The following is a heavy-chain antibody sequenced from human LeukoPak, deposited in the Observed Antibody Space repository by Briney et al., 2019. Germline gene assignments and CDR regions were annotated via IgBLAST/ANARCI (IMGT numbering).Heavy chain of an antibody. D-gene: IGHD3-16*01. Sequence: SETLSLTCTVSGGSISSYYWSWIRQPPGKGLEWIGYIYYSGSTNYNPSLKSRVTISVDTSKNQFSLKLSSVTAADTAVYYCARPAGTVMAFDIWGQGTMVTVSS. CDR2: IYYSGST. CDR3: ARPAGTVMAFDI. V-gene: IGHV4-59*08. J-gene: IGHJ3*02. CDR1: GGSISSYY.